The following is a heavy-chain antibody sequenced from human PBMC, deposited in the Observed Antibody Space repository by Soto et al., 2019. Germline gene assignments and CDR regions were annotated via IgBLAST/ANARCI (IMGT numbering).Heavy chain of an antibody. CDR3: ARGHRSTWSATDY. D-gene: IGHD6-13*01. J-gene: IGHJ4*02. Sequence: SVKVSCEASGYIFTSSYIHWVRQDPVQGLEWMGLINPSGGRATYSQRFQGRVTLTRDTSSNTVDMELSSLRSEDTALYYCARGHRSTWSATDYWGQGTLVTVSS. CDR1: GYIFTSSY. CDR2: INPSGGRA. V-gene: IGHV1-46*01.